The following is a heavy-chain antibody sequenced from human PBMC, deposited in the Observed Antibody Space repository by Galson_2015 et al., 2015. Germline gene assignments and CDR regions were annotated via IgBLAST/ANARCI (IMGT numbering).Heavy chain of an antibody. CDR1: GYSFTSYW. V-gene: IGHV5-10-1*01. D-gene: IGHD6-19*01. Sequence: QSGAEVKKPGESLRISCKGPGYSFTSYWISWVRQMPGKGLEWMGRIDPSDSYTNYSPSFQGHVTISADKSISTAYLQWSSLKASDTAMYYCASTIAVAGALDYWGQGTLVTVSS. CDR3: ASTIAVAGALDY. J-gene: IGHJ4*02. CDR2: IDPSDSYT.